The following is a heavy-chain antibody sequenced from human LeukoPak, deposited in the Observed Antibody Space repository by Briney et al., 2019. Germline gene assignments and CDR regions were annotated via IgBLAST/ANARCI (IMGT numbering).Heavy chain of an antibody. CDR1: GFTFSSYA. J-gene: IGHJ6*02. CDR3: AKGEAAAIYGMDV. V-gene: IGHV3-23*01. D-gene: IGHD6-13*01. Sequence: GGSLRLSCAASGFTFSSYAMSWVRQPPGQGLEWVSAISGSGGSTYYADSVKGRFTISRDNSKNTLYLQMNSLRAEDTAVYYCAKGEAAAIYGMDVWGQGTTVTVSS. CDR2: ISGSGGST.